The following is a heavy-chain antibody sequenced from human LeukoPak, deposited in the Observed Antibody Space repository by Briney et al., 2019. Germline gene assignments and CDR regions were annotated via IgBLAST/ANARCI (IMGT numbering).Heavy chain of an antibody. V-gene: IGHV3-33*01. CDR3: ARDVIADYYDSSGYPLNWFDP. Sequence: GRSLRLSCAASGFTFSSYGMHWVRQAPGKGLEWVAVIWYDGSNKYYADSVKGRLTTSRDNAKNSLYLQMNRLRDEDTAVYYSARDVIADYYDSSGYPLNWFDPWGQGTLVTVSS. CDR2: IWYDGSNK. CDR1: GFTFSSYG. D-gene: IGHD3-22*01. J-gene: IGHJ5*02.